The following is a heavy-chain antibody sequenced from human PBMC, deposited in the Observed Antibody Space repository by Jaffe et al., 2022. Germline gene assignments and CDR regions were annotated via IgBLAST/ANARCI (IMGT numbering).Heavy chain of an antibody. CDR1: GFTFSSYE. V-gene: IGHV3-48*03. CDR3: ASGAPAVLRYFDWLSPGKPYYFDY. D-gene: IGHD3-9*01. J-gene: IGHJ4*02. Sequence: EVQLVESGGGLVQPGGSLRLSCAASGFTFSSYEMNWVRQAPGKGLEWVSYISSSGSTIYYADSVKGRFTISRDNAKNSLYLQMNSLRAEDTAVYYCASGAPAVLRYFDWLSPGKPYYFDYWGQGTLVTVSS. CDR2: ISSSGSTI.